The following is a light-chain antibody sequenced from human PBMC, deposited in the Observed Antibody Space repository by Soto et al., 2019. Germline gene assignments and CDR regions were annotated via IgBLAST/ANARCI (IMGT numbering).Light chain of an antibody. V-gene: IGKV1-39*01. J-gene: IGKJ2*01. CDR1: QSISSY. CDR2: AAS. Sequence: DIQMTQSPSSLSASVGDRVTITCRASQSISSYLNWYQQKPGKAPKLLIYAASSLQSGVPSRFSGSGSGTAFTLTISSLQPEDFATYYCQQSYSTRVTFGQGTKVDIK. CDR3: QQSYSTRVT.